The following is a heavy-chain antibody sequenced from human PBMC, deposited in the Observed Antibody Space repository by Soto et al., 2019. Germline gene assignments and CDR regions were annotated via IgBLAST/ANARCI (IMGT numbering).Heavy chain of an antibody. D-gene: IGHD2-2*01. CDR3: ARGPGYCSSTSCYGPTYYYYYMDV. CDR1: GGSISSSSYY. CDR2: IYYSGST. J-gene: IGHJ6*03. V-gene: IGHV4-39*01. Sequence: SETLSLTCTVSGGSISSSSYYWGWIRQPPGKGLEWIGSIYYSGSTYYNPSLKSRVTISVDTSKNQFSLKLSSVTAADTAVYYCARGPGYCSSTSCYGPTYYYYYMDVWGKGTTVTVSS.